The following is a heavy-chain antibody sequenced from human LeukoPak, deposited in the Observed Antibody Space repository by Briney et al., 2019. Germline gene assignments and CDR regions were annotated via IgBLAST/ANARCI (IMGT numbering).Heavy chain of an antibody. Sequence: SETLSLTCTVSGGSISSSSYYWGWIRQPPGKGLEWIGSLYYSGSTSYNPSLKSRLTISLDTSKNQFSLKLSSVTAADTAVYYCARSRRDGYKLYYYYYMDVWGKGTTVTISS. CDR2: LYYSGST. V-gene: IGHV4-39*07. D-gene: IGHD5-24*01. J-gene: IGHJ6*03. CDR1: GGSISSSSYY. CDR3: ARSRRDGYKLYYYYYMDV.